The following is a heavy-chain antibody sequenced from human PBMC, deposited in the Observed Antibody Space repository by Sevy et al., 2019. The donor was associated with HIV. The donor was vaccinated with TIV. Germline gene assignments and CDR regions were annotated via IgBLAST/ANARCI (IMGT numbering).Heavy chain of an antibody. V-gene: IGHV3-30-3*01. D-gene: IGHD6-19*01. J-gene: IGHJ3*02. CDR2: ISYDGSNK. CDR3: ARDHLPVPNAFDI. CDR1: GFTFSSYA. Sequence: GGSLRLSCAASGFTFSSYAMHWVRQAPGKGLEWVAVISYDGSNKYYADSVKGRFTISRDNSKNTLYLQMNSLRAEDTAVYYCARDHLPVPNAFDIWGQGTMVTVSS.